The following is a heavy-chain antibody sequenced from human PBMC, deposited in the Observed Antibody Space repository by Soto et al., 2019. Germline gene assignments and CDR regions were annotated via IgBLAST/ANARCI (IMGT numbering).Heavy chain of an antibody. D-gene: IGHD5-12*01. J-gene: IGHJ4*02. CDR3: AAGGGLPRYY. V-gene: IGHV4-30-2*01. CDR1: GGSISSGGYS. Sequence: QLQLQESGSGLVKPSQTLSLTCAVSGGSISSGGYSWSWIRQPPGKGLEWIGYIYHSGSTYYNPSLKSRVTTSVDRSKNQFSRKVSSVTAADTAGYDGAAGGGLPRYYWGQGTLVTVSS. CDR2: IYHSGST.